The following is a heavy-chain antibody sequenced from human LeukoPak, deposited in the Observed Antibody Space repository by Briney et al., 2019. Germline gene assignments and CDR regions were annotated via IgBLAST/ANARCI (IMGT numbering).Heavy chain of an antibody. CDR1: GFTFSSYA. Sequence: PGGSLRLSCAASGFTFSSYAMHWVRQAPGKGLEYVSAISSNGGSTYYANSVKGRFTISRDNAKNTLYLQMNSLIAEDTAVYFCTRAGYSSGFDSWGQGTLVTVSS. V-gene: IGHV3-64*01. J-gene: IGHJ5*01. D-gene: IGHD6-19*01. CDR3: TRAGYSSGFDS. CDR2: ISSNGGST.